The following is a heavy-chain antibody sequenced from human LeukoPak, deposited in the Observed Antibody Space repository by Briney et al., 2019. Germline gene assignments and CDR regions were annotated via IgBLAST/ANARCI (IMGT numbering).Heavy chain of an antibody. D-gene: IGHD3-22*01. V-gene: IGHV1-69*04. CDR3: ARETEDAGRGYGDY. J-gene: IGHJ4*02. CDR2: IIPILGIA. CDR1: GGTFSSYA. Sequence: SVKVSCKASGGTFSSYAISWVRQAPGQGLEWMGRIIPILGIANYAQKFQGRVTITADKSTSTAYMELSSLRSEDTAVYYCARETEDAGRGYGDYWGQGTLVTVSS.